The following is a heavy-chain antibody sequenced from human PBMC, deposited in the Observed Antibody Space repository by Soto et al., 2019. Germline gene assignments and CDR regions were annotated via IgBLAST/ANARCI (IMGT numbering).Heavy chain of an antibody. D-gene: IGHD1-26*01. Sequence: QVQVVESGGGVVQPGRSLRLSCAASGFTFSNYGMHWVRQAPGKGLEWLAVIWHDGSNSYYADSVKGRFTISRDNSKNMMYLEMDSRGGEDTAIYYCSGNFDVWGQGTMVTVSS. CDR3: SGNFDV. CDR2: IWHDGSNS. V-gene: IGHV3-33*01. J-gene: IGHJ4*02. CDR1: GFTFSNYG.